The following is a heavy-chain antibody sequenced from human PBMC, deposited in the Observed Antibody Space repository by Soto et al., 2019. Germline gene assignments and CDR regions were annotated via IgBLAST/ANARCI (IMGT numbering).Heavy chain of an antibody. CDR1: GYTFTNYY. CDR3: AGGGPDLATIGSFDY. J-gene: IGHJ4*02. V-gene: IGHV1-46*01. CDR2: IHYSGATP. Sequence: QVQLVQSGAEVKRPGASVKVSCKASGYTFTNYYMHWVRQAPGQGLEGMGVIHYSGATPTYAQKFQGRVTMARDPSTSTGYVELSSLTSEDTAVYYCAGGGPDLATIGSFDYLGQGTLVTVSS. D-gene: IGHD3-16*01.